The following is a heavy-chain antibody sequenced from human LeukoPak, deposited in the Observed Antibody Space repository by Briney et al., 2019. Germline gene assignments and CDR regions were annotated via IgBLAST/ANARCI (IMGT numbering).Heavy chain of an antibody. CDR3: ARHYGP. CDR1: GGSIRSSYYY. V-gene: IGHV4-39*01. D-gene: IGHD3-10*01. Sequence: PSGTLSLTCTVSGGSIRSSYYYWGWIRQPPGKGLEWIGSIYDSGSTYYNPSLKSRVTISVDTSKNQFSLKLNSVTAADTAGYYCARHYGPWGQGTLVTVSS. J-gene: IGHJ5*02. CDR2: IYDSGST.